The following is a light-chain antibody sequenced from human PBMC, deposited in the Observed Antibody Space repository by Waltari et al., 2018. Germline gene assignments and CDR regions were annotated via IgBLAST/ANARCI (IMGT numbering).Light chain of an antibody. Sequence: QLVLTQSPSASASLGVSIKLTCTLSSGHSSNGIAWLQQQPEKGPRYLMKINSDGSHSRGNEIPDRFSGSSSGAERYLTISSLQSEDEADYYCQTGGHGTWVFGGGTKLTVL. V-gene: IGLV4-69*01. CDR3: QTGGHGTWV. J-gene: IGLJ3*02. CDR1: SGHSSNG. CDR2: INSDGSH.